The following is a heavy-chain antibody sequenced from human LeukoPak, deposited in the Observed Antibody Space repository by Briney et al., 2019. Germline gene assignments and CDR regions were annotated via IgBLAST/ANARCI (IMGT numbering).Heavy chain of an antibody. J-gene: IGHJ3*02. CDR1: GFTFSSYA. Sequence: GGSLRLSCAASGFTFSSYAMHWVRQAPGKGLEWVSSISSSSSYIYYADSVKGRFTISRDNAKNSLYLQMNSLRAEDTAVYYCARGYCSGGSCYGHAFDIWGQGTMVTVSS. V-gene: IGHV3-21*01. CDR2: ISSSSSYI. D-gene: IGHD2-15*01. CDR3: ARGYCSGGSCYGHAFDI.